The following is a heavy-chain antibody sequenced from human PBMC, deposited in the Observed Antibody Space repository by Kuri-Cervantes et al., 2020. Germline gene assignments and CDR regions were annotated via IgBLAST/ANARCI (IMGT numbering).Heavy chain of an antibody. J-gene: IGHJ5*02. V-gene: IGHV3-21*01. CDR3: TRGMGDTAIPGS. Sequence: LSLTCAASGFTFSSYSMNWVRQAPGKGLEWVSSISSSSSYIYYADSVKGRFTISRDNAKNSLYLQLNSLRAEDTALYYCTRGMGDTAIPGSWGQGTLVTVSS. CDR2: ISSSSSYI. D-gene: IGHD5-18*01. CDR1: GFTFSSYS.